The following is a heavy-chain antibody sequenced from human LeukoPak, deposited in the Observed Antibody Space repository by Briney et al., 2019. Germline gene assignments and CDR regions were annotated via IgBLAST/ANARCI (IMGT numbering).Heavy chain of an antibody. CDR1: GFTFSSYG. V-gene: IGHV3-30*02. J-gene: IGHJ3*02. Sequence: PGGSLRLSCAASGFTFSSYGMHWVRQAPGKGLEWVAFIRYDGSNKYYADSVKGRFTISRDNSKNTLYLQMNSLRAEDTAVYYCAKEMGGEYDSSREGAFDIWGQGTMVTVSS. D-gene: IGHD3-22*01. CDR3: AKEMGGEYDSSREGAFDI. CDR2: IRYDGSNK.